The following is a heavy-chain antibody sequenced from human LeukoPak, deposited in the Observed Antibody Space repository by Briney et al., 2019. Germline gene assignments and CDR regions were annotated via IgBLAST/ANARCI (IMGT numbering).Heavy chain of an antibody. CDR2: IDPSDSYT. V-gene: IGHV5-10-1*01. J-gene: IGHJ4*02. Sequence: GESLQISCKGSGYSFTSYWISWVRQMPGKGLEWMGRIDPSDSYTKYSPSFQRHVTISADKSISTAYLQWSSLKASDTAMFYCAATTHSGWYYFHYWGQGTLVTVSS. CDR3: AATTHSGWYYFHY. D-gene: IGHD6-19*01. CDR1: GYSFTSYW.